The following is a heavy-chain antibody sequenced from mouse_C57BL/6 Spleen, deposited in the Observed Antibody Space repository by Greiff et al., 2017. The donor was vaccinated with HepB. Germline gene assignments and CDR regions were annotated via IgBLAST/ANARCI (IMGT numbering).Heavy chain of an antibody. CDR1: GYSITSGYY. CDR3: AREGTTVVDAYAMDY. D-gene: IGHD1-1*01. V-gene: IGHV3-6*01. CDR2: ISYDGSN. Sequence: DVKLQESGPGLVKPSQSLSLTCSVTGYSITSGYYWNWIRQFPGNKLEWMGYISYDGSNNYNPSLKNRISITRDTSKNQFFLKLNSVTTEDTATYYCAREGTTVVDAYAMDYWGQGTSVTVSS. J-gene: IGHJ4*01.